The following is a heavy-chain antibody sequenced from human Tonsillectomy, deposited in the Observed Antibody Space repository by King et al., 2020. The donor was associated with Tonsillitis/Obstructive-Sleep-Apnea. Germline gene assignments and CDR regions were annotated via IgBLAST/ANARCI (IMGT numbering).Heavy chain of an antibody. J-gene: IGHJ5*02. Sequence: VQLVESGGGLVQPGGSLRLSCAASGFTFSSYAMSWVRQAPGKGLEWVSAISNSGRSTYYADSVKGRFTISRDNSKNTLYLQMNSLRAEDTAVYYCAKAPVWFGELSPHWFDPWGQGTLVTVSS. CDR1: GFTFSSYA. CDR3: AKAPVWFGELSPHWFDP. CDR2: ISNSGRST. D-gene: IGHD3-10*01. V-gene: IGHV3-23*04.